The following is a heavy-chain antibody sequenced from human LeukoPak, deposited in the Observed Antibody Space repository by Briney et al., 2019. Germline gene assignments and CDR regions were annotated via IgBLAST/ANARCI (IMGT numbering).Heavy chain of an antibody. CDR3: ARHQSYGGGPIDY. Sequence: PSETLSLTCTVSGGSISSSSHYWGWIRQPPGKGLEWIGSIYYSGSTYYNPSLKSRVTISVDASKNQFSLKLSSLTAADTAVYYCARHQSYGGGPIDYWGQGTLVTVSS. V-gene: IGHV4-39*07. CDR2: IYYSGST. J-gene: IGHJ4*02. CDR1: GGSISSSSHY. D-gene: IGHD4-23*01.